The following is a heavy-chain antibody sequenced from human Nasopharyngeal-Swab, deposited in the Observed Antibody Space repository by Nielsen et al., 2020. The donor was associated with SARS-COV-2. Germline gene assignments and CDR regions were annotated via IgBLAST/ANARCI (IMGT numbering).Heavy chain of an antibody. J-gene: IGHJ4*02. D-gene: IGHD6-6*01. Sequence: SLKISCAASGFTFDDDGMRRVRKAPGKGVEWVSGISWNSGSICYADSVKGRFTISRDNAKNSLYLQMNSLRAEDTALYYCAKTMVYSSSSYYFDYWGQGTLVTVSS. CDR1: GFTFDDDG. CDR3: AKTMVYSSSSYYFDY. V-gene: IGHV3-9*01. CDR2: ISWNSGSI.